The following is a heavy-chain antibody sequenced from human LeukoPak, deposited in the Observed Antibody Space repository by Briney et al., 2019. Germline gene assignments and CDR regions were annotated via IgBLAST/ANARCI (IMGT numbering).Heavy chain of an antibody. V-gene: IGHV4-59*01. J-gene: IGHJ5*02. CDR3: ARDLGLIVGATEGCFDP. CDR2: IYYSGST. CDR1: GGSISSYY. D-gene: IGHD1-26*01. Sequence: SETLSLTCTVSGGSISSYYWSWIRQPPGKGLEWIGYIYYSGSTNYNPSLKSRVTISVDTSKNQFSLKLSSVTAADTAVYYCARDLGLIVGATEGCFDPWGQGILVTVSS.